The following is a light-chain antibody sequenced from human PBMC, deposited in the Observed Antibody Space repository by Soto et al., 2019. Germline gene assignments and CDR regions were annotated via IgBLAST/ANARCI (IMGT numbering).Light chain of an antibody. V-gene: IGKV3-20*01. CDR2: GAF. CDR1: QSVTSNY. J-gene: IGKJ1*01. CDR3: QHYGNSPWT. Sequence: EIVLTQSPGTLSLSPGERATLSCRASQSVTSNYLAWYQQKPGQAPRLLIYGAFSRATGILDRISGSGSGTYFTLTINRLESEDFAVFYCQHYGNSPWTFGRGTKVEIK.